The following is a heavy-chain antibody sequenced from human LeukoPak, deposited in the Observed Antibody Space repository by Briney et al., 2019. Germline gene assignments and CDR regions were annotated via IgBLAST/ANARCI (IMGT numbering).Heavy chain of an antibody. CDR1: GGSFSGCY. CDR3: ARGGLIVVAPGYFDY. V-gene: IGHV4-34*01. CDR2: INHSGST. Sequence: KPSETLSLTCAVYGGSFSGCYWSWIRQPPGKGLEWIGEINHSGSTNYNPSLKSRVTISVDTSKNQFSLKLSSVTAADTAVYYCARGGLIVVAPGYFDYWGQGTLVTVSS. J-gene: IGHJ4*02. D-gene: IGHD3-22*01.